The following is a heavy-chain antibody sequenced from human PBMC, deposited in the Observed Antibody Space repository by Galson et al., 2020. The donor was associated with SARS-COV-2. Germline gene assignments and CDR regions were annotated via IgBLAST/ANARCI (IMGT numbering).Heavy chain of an antibody. D-gene: IGHD5-18*01. CDR1: GDSITSYY. Sequence: ASETLSLTCTVSGDSITSYYWSWVRQTPGKGLEWIAYIHYSGSTNYNPSLKSRATITLDTSKNQFSLKLSSVTAADTAVYYCVRDRGQLWLYYFDYWGQGTLVTVSS. J-gene: IGHJ4*02. V-gene: IGHV4-59*01. CDR3: VRDRGQLWLYYFDY. CDR2: IHYSGST.